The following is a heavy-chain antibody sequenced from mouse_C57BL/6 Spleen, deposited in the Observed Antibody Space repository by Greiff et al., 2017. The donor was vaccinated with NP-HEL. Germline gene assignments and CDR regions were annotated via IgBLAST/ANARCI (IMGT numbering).Heavy chain of an antibody. D-gene: IGHD1-1*01. Sequence: VQLQQSGAELVRPGASVKLSCTASGFNIKDYYMHWVKQRPEQGLEWIGRIDPEDGDTEYAPKFQGKATLNEDTYSNTAYLQLSSLTSEDTAVYYSPLITTVGAMDYWGQGTSVTVSS. CDR1: GFNIKDYY. J-gene: IGHJ4*01. CDR2: IDPEDGDT. V-gene: IGHV14-1*01. CDR3: PLITTVGAMDY.